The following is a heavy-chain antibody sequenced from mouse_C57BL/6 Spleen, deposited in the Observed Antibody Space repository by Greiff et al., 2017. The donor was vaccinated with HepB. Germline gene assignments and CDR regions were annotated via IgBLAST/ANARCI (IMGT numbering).Heavy chain of an antibody. V-gene: IGHV1-82*01. CDR2: IYPGDGDT. J-gene: IGHJ3*01. CDR1: GYAFSSSW. Sequence: VQLQQSGPELVKPGASVKISCKASGYAFSSSWMNWVKQRPGKGLEWIGRIYPGDGDTHYNGKFKGKATLTSDKSSCTAYMQLSSLTSEDSAVYFWASQDGNPQSWFAYWGQGTLVTVSA. CDR3: ASQDGNPQSWFAY. D-gene: IGHD2-1*01.